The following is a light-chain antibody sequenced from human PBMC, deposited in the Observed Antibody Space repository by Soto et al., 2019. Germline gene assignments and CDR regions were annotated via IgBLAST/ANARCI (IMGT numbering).Light chain of an antibody. Sequence: DIQMTQSPSSLSASVGDRVTITCRASQSISSYLNWYQQKPGKAPKLLIYAASSLQSGVPSWFSGRGSGTDFTLTISSLQPEDFATYYGQQSYSTPRAFGQGTKVNIK. J-gene: IGKJ1*01. CDR3: QQSYSTPRA. CDR2: AAS. V-gene: IGKV1-39*01. CDR1: QSISSY.